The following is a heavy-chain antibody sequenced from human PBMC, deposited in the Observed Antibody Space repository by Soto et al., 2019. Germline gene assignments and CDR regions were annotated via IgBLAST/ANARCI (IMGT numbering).Heavy chain of an antibody. V-gene: IGHV1-46*01. CDR2: INPLPTSGST. D-gene: IGHD6-13*01. CDR3: ARDLAAAAY. CDR1: GYIFTNYY. Sequence: QVQLVQSGAEVKKPGASVKVSCKASGYIFTNYYIHWVRQAPGQGLEWMAIINPLPTSGSTNYAQKFRGIVTVTRDTSTSTVYLELSSLRSDDTAVYSCARDLAAAAYWGQGTLVTVSS. J-gene: IGHJ4*02.